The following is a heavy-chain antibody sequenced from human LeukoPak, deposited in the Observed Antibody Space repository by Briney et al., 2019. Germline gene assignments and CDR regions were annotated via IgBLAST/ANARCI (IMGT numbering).Heavy chain of an antibody. Sequence: PSETLSLTCTVPGGSISSYYWSWIRQPPGKGLEWIGYIYYSGSTNYNPSLKSRVTISVDTSKNQFSLKLSSVTAADTAVYYCARETGTSIYYYYGMDVWGQGTTVTVSS. D-gene: IGHD1-1*01. J-gene: IGHJ6*02. CDR1: GGSISSYY. V-gene: IGHV4-59*12. CDR3: ARETGTSIYYYYGMDV. CDR2: IYYSGST.